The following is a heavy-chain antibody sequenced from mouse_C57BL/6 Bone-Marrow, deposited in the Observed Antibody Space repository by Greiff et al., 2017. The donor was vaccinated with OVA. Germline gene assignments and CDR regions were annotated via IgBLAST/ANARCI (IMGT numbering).Heavy chain of an antibody. J-gene: IGHJ2*01. CDR2: IDPENGDT. CDR1: GFNIKDDY. Sequence: EVQLVESGAELVRPGASVKLSCTASGFNIKDDYMHWVKQRPEQGLEWIGWIDPENGDTEYASKFQGKATITADTSSNTAYLQLSSLTSEDTAVYYCTLGNYFDYWGQGTTLTVSS. CDR3: TLGNYFDY. D-gene: IGHD4-1*01. V-gene: IGHV14-4*01.